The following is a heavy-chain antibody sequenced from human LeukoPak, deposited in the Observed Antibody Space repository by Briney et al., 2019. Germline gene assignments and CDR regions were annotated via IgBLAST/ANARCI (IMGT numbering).Heavy chain of an antibody. CDR2: IYSGGST. V-gene: IGHV3-66*01. CDR3: ARDLYSSAPFDY. CDR1: GFTVSSNY. D-gene: IGHD6-19*01. Sequence: PGGSLRLSCAASGFTVSSNYMSWVRQAPGKGLEWVSVIYSGGSTYYADSVKGRFTISRDNSKNTLYLQMNSLRAEDTAVYYCARDLYSSAPFDYGAREPLVAVPS. J-gene: IGHJ4*02.